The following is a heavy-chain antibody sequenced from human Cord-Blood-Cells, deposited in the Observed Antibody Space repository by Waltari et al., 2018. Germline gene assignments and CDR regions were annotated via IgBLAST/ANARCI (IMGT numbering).Heavy chain of an antibody. V-gene: IGHV1-58*01. J-gene: IGHJ4*02. CDR2: IVVGSGNT. Sequence: QMQLVQSGPEVKKPGTSVKVSCKASGFTFTSSAVQWVRQARGQRLEWIGWIVVGSGNTNYEQKFQERVTITRDMSTSTAYMGLSSLRTEDTAVYYCAASRFYTDFWSGPDYWGQGTLVTVSS. D-gene: IGHD3-3*01. CDR3: AASRFYTDFWSGPDY. CDR1: GFTFTSSA.